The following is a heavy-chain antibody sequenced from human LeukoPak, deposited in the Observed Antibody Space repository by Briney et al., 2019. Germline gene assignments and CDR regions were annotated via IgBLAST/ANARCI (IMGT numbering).Heavy chain of an antibody. V-gene: IGHV4-39*01. CDR2: IYYSRTT. Sequence: PSEXXSLTCTVSGGSISSSSYYWGWIRQPPGKGLECIAIIYYSRTTYYNPSLKSRVTISVHTSKNQFSLKLSSVTAADTAVYYCARHVKELDYWGQGTLVTVSS. D-gene: IGHD1-26*01. CDR3: ARHVKELDY. J-gene: IGHJ4*02. CDR1: GGSISSSSYY.